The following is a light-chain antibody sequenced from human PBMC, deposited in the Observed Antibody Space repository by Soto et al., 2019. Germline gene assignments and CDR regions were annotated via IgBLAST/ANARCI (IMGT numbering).Light chain of an antibody. CDR2: EVT. CDR1: SGDIGSYNR. V-gene: IGLV2-14*01. CDR3: SSYSFTTSLYV. Sequence: QSVLTQPASVSGSPGQSITISCTGTSGDIGSYNRVSWYQQHPGKAPKLIIYEVTDRPSGVSNRFSGSKSAYTASLTISGLQAEDEADYYCSSYSFTTSLYVFGTGTKVTV. J-gene: IGLJ1*01.